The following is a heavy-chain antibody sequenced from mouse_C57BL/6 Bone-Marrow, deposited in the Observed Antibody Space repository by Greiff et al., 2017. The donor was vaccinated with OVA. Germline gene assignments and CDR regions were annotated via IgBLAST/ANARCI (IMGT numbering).Heavy chain of an antibody. D-gene: IGHD2-13*01. CDR3: ARCDSGDYVHAIAY. V-gene: IGHV1-82*01. J-gene: IGHJ3*01. CDR2: IYPGDGDT. Sequence: QVQLQQSGPELVKPGASVKISCKASGYAFSSSWMNWVKQRPGKGLEWIGRIYPGDGDTNYNGKFKGKATLTADKSSNTAYMQLSSLTSEDSAVYYCARCDSGDYVHAIAYWGQGTLVTVSA. CDR1: GYAFSSSW.